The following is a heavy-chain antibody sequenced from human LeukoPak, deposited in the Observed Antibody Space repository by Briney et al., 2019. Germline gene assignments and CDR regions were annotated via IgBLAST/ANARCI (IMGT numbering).Heavy chain of an antibody. CDR3: ARPGDHCDILTGYYTNYYYYYMDV. D-gene: IGHD3-9*01. J-gene: IGHJ6*03. V-gene: IGHV3-21*01. Sequence: GGSLRLSCAASGFTFSSYSMNWVRQAPGKGLEWVSSISSSSSYIYYADSVKGRYTISRDNAKNSLYLQMTSLRAEDTAVYYCARPGDHCDILTGYYTNYYYYYMDVWGKGTTVTVSS. CDR1: GFTFSSYS. CDR2: ISSSSSYI.